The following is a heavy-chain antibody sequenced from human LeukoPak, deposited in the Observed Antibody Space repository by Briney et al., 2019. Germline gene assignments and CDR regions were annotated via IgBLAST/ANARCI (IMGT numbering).Heavy chain of an antibody. Sequence: ASVKVSCKASGYTFTGYYMHWVRQAPGQGLEWMGWMNPNSGGTNYAQKFQGRVTMTRDTSISTAYMELSRLRSDDTAVYYCARDRLEMATIPAYWGQGTLVTVSS. V-gene: IGHV1-2*02. J-gene: IGHJ4*02. CDR3: ARDRLEMATIPAY. CDR2: MNPNSGGT. D-gene: IGHD5-24*01. CDR1: GYTFTGYY.